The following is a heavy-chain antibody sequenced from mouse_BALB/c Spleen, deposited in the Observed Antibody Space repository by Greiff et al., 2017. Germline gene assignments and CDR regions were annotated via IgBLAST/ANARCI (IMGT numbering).Heavy chain of an antibody. D-gene: IGHD2-14*01. CDR2: IRNKANGYTT. J-gene: IGHJ4*01. Sequence: EVNVVESGGGLVQPGGSLRLSCATSGFTFTDYYMSWVRQPPGKALEWLGFIRNKANGYTTEYSASVKGRFTISRDNSQSILYLQMNTLRAEDSATYYCARYDGAMDYWGQGTSVTVSS. CDR3: ARYDGAMDY. CDR1: GFTFTDYY. V-gene: IGHV7-3*02.